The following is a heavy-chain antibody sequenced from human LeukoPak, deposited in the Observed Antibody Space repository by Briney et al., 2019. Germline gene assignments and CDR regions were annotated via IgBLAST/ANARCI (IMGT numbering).Heavy chain of an antibody. CDR3: ARHGQYCSSTSCYFDY. J-gene: IGHJ4*02. Sequence: SETLSLTCSVSGDSTTNYYCSWIRQSPGKGLEWIGSIYYSGSTYYNPSLKSRVTISVDTSKNQFSLKLSSVTAADTAVYYCARHGQYCSSTSCYFDYWGQGTLVTVSS. CDR1: GDSTTNYY. D-gene: IGHD2-2*01. CDR2: IYYSGST. V-gene: IGHV4-59*05.